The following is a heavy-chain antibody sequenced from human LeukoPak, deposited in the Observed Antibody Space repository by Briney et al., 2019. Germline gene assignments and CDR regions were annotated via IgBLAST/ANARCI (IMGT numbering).Heavy chain of an antibody. J-gene: IGHJ4*02. CDR2: IRYDGSNK. V-gene: IGHV3-30*02. CDR3: ARRGGNYHPFDY. CDR1: EFTFSSYG. Sequence: GGSLRLSCAASEFTFSSYGMHWVRQAPGKGLEWVAFIRYDGSNKYYADSVKGRFTISRDNSKNTLYLQMNSLRAEDTAVYYCARRGGNYHPFDYWGQGTLVTVSS. D-gene: IGHD1-7*01.